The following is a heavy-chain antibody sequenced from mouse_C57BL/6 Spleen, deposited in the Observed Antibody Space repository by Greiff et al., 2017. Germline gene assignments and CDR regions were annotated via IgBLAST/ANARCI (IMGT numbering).Heavy chain of an antibody. CDR1: GYTFTDYN. CDR2: INPNNGGT. Sequence: EVQLQQSGPELVKPGASVKIPCKASGYTFTDYNMDWVKQSHGKSLEWIGDINPNNGGTIYNQKFKGKATLTVDKSSSPAYMELRSLTSEDTAVYYCARSGYYGSSSYWYFDVWGTGTTVTVSS. J-gene: IGHJ1*03. V-gene: IGHV1-18*01. CDR3: ARSGYYGSSSYWYFDV. D-gene: IGHD1-1*01.